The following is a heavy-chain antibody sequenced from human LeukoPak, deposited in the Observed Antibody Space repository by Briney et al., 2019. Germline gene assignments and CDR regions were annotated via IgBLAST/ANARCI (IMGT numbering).Heavy chain of an antibody. V-gene: IGHV3-23*01. CDR2: ISGSGGST. D-gene: IGHD4-17*01. CDR1: GFTFSSYA. J-gene: IGHJ4*02. CDR3: ARGIDYGDYGYFDY. Sequence: GGSLRLSCAASGFTFSSYAMSWVRQAPGKGLEWVSAISGSGGSTYYADSVKGRFTISRDNSKNTLYLQMNSLRAEDTAVYYCARGIDYGDYGYFDYWGQGTLVTVSS.